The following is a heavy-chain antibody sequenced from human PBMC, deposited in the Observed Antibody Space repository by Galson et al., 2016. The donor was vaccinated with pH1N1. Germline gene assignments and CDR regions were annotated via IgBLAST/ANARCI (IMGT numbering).Heavy chain of an antibody. V-gene: IGHV3-23*01. J-gene: IGHJ4*02. Sequence: SLRLSCAASGFTFSDYAMSWVRQAPGKGLEWVSAISGSGGSTYYANSVRGRLTISRDNSKNTLYLQMNNLRAEDTALYYCAKWTTIQRWSSSNFDFWGQGTLVTVSS. D-gene: IGHD1-1*01. CDR1: GFTFSDYA. CDR3: AKWTTIQRWSSSNFDF. CDR2: ISGSGGST.